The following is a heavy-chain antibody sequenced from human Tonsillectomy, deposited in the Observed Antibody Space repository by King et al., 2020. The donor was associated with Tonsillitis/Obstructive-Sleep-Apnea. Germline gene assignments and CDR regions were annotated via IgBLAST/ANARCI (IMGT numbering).Heavy chain of an antibody. CDR2: ISDSGGST. V-gene: IGHV3-23*04. J-gene: IGHJ4*02. CDR1: GFTFSSYA. D-gene: IGHD2-15*01. CDR3: AKDPDCSGGSCYDF. Sequence: VQLVESGGGLVQPGGSLRLSCAASGFTFSSYAMSWVRQAPGQGLEWVSTISDSGGSTYYADSVKGRFTISRDNSKNTLYLQMNSLRAEDTAVYYCAKDPDCSGGSCYDFWGQGPLVTVSS.